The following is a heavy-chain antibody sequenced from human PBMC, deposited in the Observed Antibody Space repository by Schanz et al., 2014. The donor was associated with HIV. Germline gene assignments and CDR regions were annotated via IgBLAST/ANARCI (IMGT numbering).Heavy chain of an antibody. J-gene: IGHJ4*02. CDR2: ISYDGSNK. Sequence: VQVLESGGDLVQPGGSLRLSCAASGLTLSSYGMSWVRQAPGKGLEWVAVISYDGSNKYYADSVKGRFTISRDNSKNTLYLQMNSLRGEDTAVYYCATAAVTDYSDNWGQGTLVTVSS. D-gene: IGHD4-17*01. CDR3: ATAAVTDYSDN. V-gene: IGHV3-30*03. CDR1: GLTLSSYG.